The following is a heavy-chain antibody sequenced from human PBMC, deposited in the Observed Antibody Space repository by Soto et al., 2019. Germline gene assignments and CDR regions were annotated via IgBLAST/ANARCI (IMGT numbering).Heavy chain of an antibody. D-gene: IGHD3-22*01. V-gene: IGHV3-30*18. J-gene: IGHJ4*02. CDR2: ISYDGSNK. Sequence: GGSLRLSCAASGFTFSSYGMHWVRPAPGKGLEWVAVISYDGSNKYYADSVKGRFTISRDNSKNTLYLQMNSLRAEDTAVYYCAKDSYDSSGYYDLDYWGQGTLVTVSS. CDR3: AKDSYDSSGYYDLDY. CDR1: GFTFSSYG.